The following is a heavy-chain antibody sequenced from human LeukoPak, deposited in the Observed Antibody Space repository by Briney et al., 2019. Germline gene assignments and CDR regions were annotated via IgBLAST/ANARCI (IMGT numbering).Heavy chain of an antibody. CDR3: ARGYHDFSGYWLSYFDY. V-gene: IGHV4-59*01. J-gene: IGHJ4*02. Sequence: SETLSLTCTVSGGSISGSYWSWIRQPPGKGLEWIAYMYNSGSTNYNPSLKSRVTISIDTSKNQFSLKLSSVTAADTAVYYCARGYHDFSGYWLSYFDYWGQGTLVTVSS. CDR1: GGSISGSY. CDR2: MYNSGST. D-gene: IGHD3-22*01.